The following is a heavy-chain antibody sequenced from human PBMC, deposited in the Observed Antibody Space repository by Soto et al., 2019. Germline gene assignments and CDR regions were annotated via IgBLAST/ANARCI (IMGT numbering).Heavy chain of an antibody. V-gene: IGHV1-69*06. J-gene: IGHJ5*02. CDR2: IIPIFGTA. CDR3: ARGNDILTGPDQP. Sequence: SVKVSCKASGGTFSSYAISWVRQAPGQGLEWMGGIIPIFGTANYAQKFQGRVTITADKSTSTAYMELSSLRSEDTAVYYCARGNDILTGPDQPWGQGTLVTVSS. CDR1: GGTFSSYA. D-gene: IGHD3-9*01.